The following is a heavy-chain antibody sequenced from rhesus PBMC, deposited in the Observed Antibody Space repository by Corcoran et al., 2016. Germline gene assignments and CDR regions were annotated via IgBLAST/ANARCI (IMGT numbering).Heavy chain of an antibody. CDR3: AKEVAVRGYFDY. D-gene: IGHD4-29*01. J-gene: IGHJ4*01. Sequence: EVQLLESGGGLVQPGGYLGLSCAGSGFTFSNSYMYWVRQAPGKGLEWVATINTVGDSTWYADSVKGRFTISKENAKNTMYLQMDSLRPEDTAVYYCAKEVAVRGYFDYWGQGVLVTISS. V-gene: IGHV3-8*01. CDR1: GFTFSNSY. CDR2: INTVGDST.